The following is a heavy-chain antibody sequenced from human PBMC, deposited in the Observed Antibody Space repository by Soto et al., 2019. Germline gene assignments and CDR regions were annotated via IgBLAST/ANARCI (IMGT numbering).Heavy chain of an antibody. CDR2: IIPILGIA. Sequence: QVQLVQSGAEVKKPGSSVKVSCKASGGTFSSYTISWVRQAPGQGLEWMGRIIPILGIANYAQKFQGRVTSTADKSTSTAYMELSSLRSEDTAVYYCATEMGAVVVAANGYFDLWGRCTLVTVSS. J-gene: IGHJ2*01. CDR1: GGTFSSYT. D-gene: IGHD2-15*01. V-gene: IGHV1-69*08. CDR3: ATEMGAVVVAANGYFDL.